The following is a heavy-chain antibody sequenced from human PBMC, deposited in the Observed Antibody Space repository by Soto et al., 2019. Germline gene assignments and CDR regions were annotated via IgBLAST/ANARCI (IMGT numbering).Heavy chain of an antibody. CDR2: IKQDGSEK. CDR3: AKITPSSGGYYYYGMDV. Sequence: EVQLVESGGGLVQPGGSLRLSCAASGFTFSSYWMSWVRQAPGKGLEWVANIKQDGSEKYYVDSVKGRFTISRDNAKNSLYLQMNSLRAEDTAVYYCAKITPSSGGYYYYGMDVWGQGTTVTVSS. J-gene: IGHJ6*02. V-gene: IGHV3-7*01. D-gene: IGHD6-19*01. CDR1: GFTFSSYW.